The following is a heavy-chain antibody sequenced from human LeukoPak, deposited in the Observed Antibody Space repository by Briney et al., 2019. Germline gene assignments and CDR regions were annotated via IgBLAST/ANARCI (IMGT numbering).Heavy chain of an antibody. J-gene: IGHJ4*02. D-gene: IGHD6-6*01. CDR2: IGGRGTST. CDR3: AKGKAAVGN. Sequence: QPGGSLRLSCAASGFTFSSFTMTWVRQTPGKGPEWVAAIGGRGTSTYYADSVKGRFTISRDNSKNTLYLQMNSLRAEDTAVYYCAKGKAAVGNWGQGTLVTVSS. V-gene: IGHV3-23*01. CDR1: GFTFSSFT.